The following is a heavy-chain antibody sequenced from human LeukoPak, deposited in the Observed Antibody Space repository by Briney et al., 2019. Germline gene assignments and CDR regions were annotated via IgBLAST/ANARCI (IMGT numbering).Heavy chain of an antibody. Sequence: ASVKVSCKASGYTFTGYYMHWVRQAPGQGLEWMGWINPNSGGTNYAQKFQGRVTMTRDTSISTAYMELSRLRSDDTAVYCCAREGCSSTSCYSVIQHWGQGTLVTVSS. CDR2: INPNSGGT. J-gene: IGHJ1*01. CDR3: AREGCSSTSCYSVIQH. V-gene: IGHV1-2*02. CDR1: GYTFTGYY. D-gene: IGHD2-2*01.